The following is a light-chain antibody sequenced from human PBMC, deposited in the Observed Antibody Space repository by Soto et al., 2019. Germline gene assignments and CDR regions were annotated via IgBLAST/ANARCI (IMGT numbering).Light chain of an antibody. V-gene: IGLV1-47*01. J-gene: IGLJ1*01. Sequence: LTQPPTASGTTGQRVTISCAGSGLTVESNHVYWYQKFPGMAPTLPISQHNQRPSGVPDRFSGSKSGTSASLAISGLRSEDEADYYCAAWDDNFSTYVFGSGTKVTVL. CDR2: QHN. CDR3: AAWDDNFSTYV. CDR1: GLTVESNH.